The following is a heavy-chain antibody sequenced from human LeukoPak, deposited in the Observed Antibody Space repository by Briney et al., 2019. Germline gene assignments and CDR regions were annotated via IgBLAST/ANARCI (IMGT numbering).Heavy chain of an antibody. CDR2: IYHSGST. J-gene: IGHJ5*02. CDR1: GYSISSGYY. D-gene: IGHD3-3*01. Sequence: SETLSLTCTVSGYSISSGYYWGWIRQPPGKGLEWIGIIYHSGSTYYNPSLKSRVTLSVDTSKNQFSLKLNSVTAADTAVYYCARGDGSGKRFDPWGQGTLVTVSS. V-gene: IGHV4-38-2*02. CDR3: ARGDGSGKRFDP.